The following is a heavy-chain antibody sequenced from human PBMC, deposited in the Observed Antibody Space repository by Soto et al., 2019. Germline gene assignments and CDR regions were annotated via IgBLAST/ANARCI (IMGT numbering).Heavy chain of an antibody. Sequence: PSETLSLTCTVSGVSISSYYWSWIRQPPGKGLEWIGYIYYSGSTNYNPSLKSRVTISVDTSKNQFSLKLSSVTAADTAVYYCARDLSQYSSSWYRDYYGMDVWGQGTTVTVSS. CDR2: IYYSGST. V-gene: IGHV4-59*01. J-gene: IGHJ6*02. CDR1: GVSISSYY. D-gene: IGHD6-13*01. CDR3: ARDLSQYSSSWYRDYYGMDV.